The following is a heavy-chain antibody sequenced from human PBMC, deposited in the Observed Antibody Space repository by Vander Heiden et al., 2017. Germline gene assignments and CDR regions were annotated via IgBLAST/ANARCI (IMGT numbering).Heavy chain of an antibody. Sequence: SSYAISWVRQAPGQGLEWMGGIIPIFGTANYAQKFQGRVTITADESTSTAYMELSSLRSEDTAVYYCARTGIEGFGEPSERGYWFDPWGQGTLVTVSS. CDR3: ARTGIEGFGEPSERGYWFDP. CDR1: SSYA. D-gene: IGHD3-10*01. V-gene: IGHV1-69*01. J-gene: IGHJ5*02. CDR2: IIPIFGTA.